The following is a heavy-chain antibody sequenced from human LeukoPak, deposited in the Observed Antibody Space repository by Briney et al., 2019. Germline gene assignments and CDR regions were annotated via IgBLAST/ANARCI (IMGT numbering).Heavy chain of an antibody. J-gene: IGHJ5*02. CDR2: INPSGGST. CDR3: ARDLGGDYGDYNPTWFDP. V-gene: IGHV1-46*01. Sequence: ASVKVSCKASGYTFTSYYMHWVRQAPGQGLEWMGIINPSGGSTSYAQKFQGRVTMTRDTSTSTVYMELSSLRSEDTAVYYCARDLGGDYGDYNPTWFDPWGQGTLVTVSS. CDR1: GYTFTSYY. D-gene: IGHD4-17*01.